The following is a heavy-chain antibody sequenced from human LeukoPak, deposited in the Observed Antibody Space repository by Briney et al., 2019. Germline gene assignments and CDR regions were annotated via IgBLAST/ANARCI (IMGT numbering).Heavy chain of an antibody. CDR1: GFTFSNAW. J-gene: IGHJ3*02. CDR3: ARDYLMGGTTGKAFDI. Sequence: PGGSLRLSCAASGFTFSNAWMSWVRQAPGKGLEWVSGISWNSGSIGYADSVKGRFTISRDNSKNTLYLQMNSLRAEDTAVYYCARDYLMGGTTGKAFDIWGQGTMVTISS. V-gene: IGHV3-48*01. D-gene: IGHD1-26*01. CDR2: ISWNSGSI.